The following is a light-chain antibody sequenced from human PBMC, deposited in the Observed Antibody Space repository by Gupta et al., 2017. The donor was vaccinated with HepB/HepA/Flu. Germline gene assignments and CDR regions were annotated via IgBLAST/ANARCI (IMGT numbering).Light chain of an antibody. J-gene: IGLJ2*01. CDR1: SGHSTYA. V-gene: IGLV4-69*01. CDR3: QTWGSGIPVV. CDR2: LNSDGSH. Sequence: LVLTQSPSASASLGASVKLPCTLSSGHSTYAIAWHQQQPEKGPRYLMKLNSDGSHSKGDGIPDRFSGSSSGAERYLTISSLQSEDEADYYCQTWGSGIPVVVGGVTKLTVL.